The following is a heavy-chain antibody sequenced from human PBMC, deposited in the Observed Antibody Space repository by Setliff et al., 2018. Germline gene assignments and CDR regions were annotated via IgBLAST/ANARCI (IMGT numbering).Heavy chain of an antibody. CDR3: ARASKGLYCGSDCFYTFDS. CDR1: GFTFSNCW. V-gene: IGHV3-7*01. J-gene: IGHJ4*02. D-gene: IGHD2-21*02. CDR2: IKPDGSEK. Sequence: GSLRLSCAASGFTFSNCWVSWVRQAPGKGLEWVASIKPDGSEKYYVDSVKGQFTISRDNAKNSLYLQMNSLRAEDTAVYYCARASKGLYCGSDCFYTFDSWGPGTLVTVSS.